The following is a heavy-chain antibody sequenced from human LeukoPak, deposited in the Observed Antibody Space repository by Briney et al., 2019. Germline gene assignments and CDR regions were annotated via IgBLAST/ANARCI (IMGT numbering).Heavy chain of an antibody. CDR3: ARDRPDAFDI. J-gene: IGHJ3*02. CDR1: GGSFSGYY. CDR2: INHSGST. V-gene: IGHV4-34*01. Sequence: PSETLSLTCAVYGGSFSGYYWSWIRQPPGKGLEWIGEINHSGSTNYNPSLKSRVTISVDTSKNQFSLNLSSVTAADTAVYYCARDRPDAFDIWGQGTMVTVSS.